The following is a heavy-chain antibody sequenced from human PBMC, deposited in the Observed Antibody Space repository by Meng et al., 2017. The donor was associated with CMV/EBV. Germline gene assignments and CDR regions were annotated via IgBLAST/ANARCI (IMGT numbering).Heavy chain of an antibody. CDR2: INPNSGGT. Sequence: ASVKVSCKASGCTFTGYYMHWVRQAPGQGLEWMGWINPNSGGTNYAQKFQGRVTMTRDTSISTAYMELSRLRSDDTAVYYCARGPLGVASHFDYWGQGTLVTVSS. J-gene: IGHJ4*02. D-gene: IGHD7-27*01. CDR3: ARGPLGVASHFDY. V-gene: IGHV1-2*02. CDR1: GCTFTGYY.